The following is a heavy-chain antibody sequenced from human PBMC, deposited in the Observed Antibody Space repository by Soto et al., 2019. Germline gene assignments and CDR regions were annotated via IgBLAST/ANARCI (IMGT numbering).Heavy chain of an antibody. V-gene: IGHV4-34*01. CDR1: GGSFSGYS. CDR3: ARDLQQWLHGVDY. J-gene: IGHJ4*02. CDR2: INHSGST. D-gene: IGHD6-19*01. Sequence: SETLSLTCAVYGGSFSGYSWSWIRQPPGKGLEWIGEINHSGSTNYNPSLKSRVTISVDTSKNQFSLKLRSVTAADTAVYYCARDLQQWLHGVDYWGQGTLVTVSS.